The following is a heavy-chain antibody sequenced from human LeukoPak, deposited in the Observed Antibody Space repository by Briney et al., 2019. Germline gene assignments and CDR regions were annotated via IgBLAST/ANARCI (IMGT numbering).Heavy chain of an antibody. V-gene: IGHV3-23*01. CDR2: ISGSGGST. D-gene: IGHD3-22*01. J-gene: IGHJ4*02. CDR3: AKDMAHYYDSSGYYDY. Sequence: GGSLRLSCAASGFTFSSYAMSWVRQAPGKGLEWVSAISGSGGSTYYADSVKGRFTISRDNSKTTLYLQMNSLRAEDTAVYYCAKDMAHYYDSSGYYDYWGQGTLVTVSS. CDR1: GFTFSSYA.